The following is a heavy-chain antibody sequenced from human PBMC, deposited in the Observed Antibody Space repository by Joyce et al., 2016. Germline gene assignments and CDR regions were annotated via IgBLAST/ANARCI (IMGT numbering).Heavy chain of an antibody. Sequence: QVQLVQSGSELKKPGASVKFSCKASGYTFTNYPMNWVRQAPGQGLEWMGWINTNTGNPTYAQGFTGRFFFSLDTSVSTAYLQISSLKAEDTAVYYCARVEGYDILTGYYNWYFDLWGRGTLVTVSS. J-gene: IGHJ2*01. CDR3: ARVEGYDILTGYYNWYFDL. D-gene: IGHD3-9*01. CDR2: INTNTGNP. V-gene: IGHV7-4-1*02. CDR1: GYTFTNYP.